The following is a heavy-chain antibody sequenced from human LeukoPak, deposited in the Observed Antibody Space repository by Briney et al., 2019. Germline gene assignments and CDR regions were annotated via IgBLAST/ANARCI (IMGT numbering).Heavy chain of an antibody. Sequence: PSETLSLTCIVSGGSISSSNYYWGWIRQSPGKGLEWIGSIYHSGSTYYNPSLKSRVTISVDTSKNQFSLKLSSVTAADTAVYYCARDGFGYNWNYAPPPSPFDYWGQGTLVTVSS. V-gene: IGHV4-39*07. CDR2: IYHSGST. D-gene: IGHD1-7*01. J-gene: IGHJ4*02. CDR3: ARDGFGYNWNYAPPPSPFDY. CDR1: GGSISSSNYY.